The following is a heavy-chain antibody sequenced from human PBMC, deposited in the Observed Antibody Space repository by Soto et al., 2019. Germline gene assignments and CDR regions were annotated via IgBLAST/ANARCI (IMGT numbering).Heavy chain of an antibody. CDR2: MYHSGST. CDR1: GCSISSDGHS. J-gene: IGHJ4*02. V-gene: IGHV4-30-2*01. CDR3: ARVPYY. D-gene: IGHD2-2*01. Sequence: QLQLQESGSGLVKPSQTLSLTCDVSGCSISSDGHSWSWIRQPPWKGLELIGYMYHSGSTYYNPSLKSRVNISIDRSKYQFDQKLSYVTAADTAVYYCARVPYYCGQGILFTVSS.